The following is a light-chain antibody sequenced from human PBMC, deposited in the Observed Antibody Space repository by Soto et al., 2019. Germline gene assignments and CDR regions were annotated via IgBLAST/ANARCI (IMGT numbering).Light chain of an antibody. CDR1: QSIRSW. V-gene: IGKV1-5*01. J-gene: IGKJ1*01. CDR2: DAS. CDR3: QQYDSFSKT. Sequence: DIQMTQSPSTLSASVGDRVTITCRASQSIRSWLAWYQHKPGKAPQLLIYDASNLESWVPSRFSGSGSGTEFNLTISSLQPDDFATYYCQQYDSFSKTFGRGTKVEVK.